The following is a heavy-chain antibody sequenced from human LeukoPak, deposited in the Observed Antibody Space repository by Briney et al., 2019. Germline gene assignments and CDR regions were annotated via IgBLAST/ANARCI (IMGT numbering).Heavy chain of an antibody. J-gene: IGHJ5*02. CDR1: GYSISRDYY. D-gene: IGHD1-1*01. CDR2: IYHTGGT. CDR3: ALGDPTYNWFDP. V-gene: IGHV4-38-2*02. Sequence: SETLSLTCTVSGYSISRDYYWGWIRQPPGKGQVWIGSIYHTGGTYYNPSLKSRVTISVDTSKNQFSLKLSSATAADTAVYYCALGDPTYNWFDPWGQGTLVTVSS.